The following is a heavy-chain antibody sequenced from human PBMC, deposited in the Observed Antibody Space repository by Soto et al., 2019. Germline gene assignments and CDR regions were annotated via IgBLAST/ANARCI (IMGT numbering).Heavy chain of an antibody. CDR1: GGSISSSSYY. CDR2: IYYSGST. CDR3: ARMGDFWSGPGELDP. V-gene: IGHV4-39*01. Sequence: SETLSLTCTVSGGSISSSSYYWGWIRQPPGKGLEWIGSIYYSGSTYYNPSLKSRVTISVDTSKNQFSLKLTSVTAADTSVYYCARMGDFWSGPGELDPWGQGTLVTVSS. D-gene: IGHD3-3*01. J-gene: IGHJ5*02.